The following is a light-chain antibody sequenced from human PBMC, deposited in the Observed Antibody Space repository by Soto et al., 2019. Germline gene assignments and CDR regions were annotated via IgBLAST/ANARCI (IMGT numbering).Light chain of an antibody. CDR3: QQSYSTPWT. J-gene: IGKJ1*01. CDR1: HSIDNY. Sequence: DIQMTQSPSSLSASVGDRITITCRASHSIDNYLSWYQLKPGKAPRLLIYAASNLQRGVPSRFTGSGSGTDFTLTINNLQPEDFATYYCQQSYSTPWTFGQGTKVDIK. V-gene: IGKV1-39*01. CDR2: AAS.